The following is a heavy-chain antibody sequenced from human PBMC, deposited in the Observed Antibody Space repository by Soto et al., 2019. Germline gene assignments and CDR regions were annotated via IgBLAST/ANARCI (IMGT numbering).Heavy chain of an antibody. V-gene: IGHV4-39*01. D-gene: IGHD2-15*01. CDR2: IYYSGST. J-gene: IGHJ6*02. Sequence: SETLSLTCTVSGGSISSSSYYWGWIRQPPGKGLEWIGSIYYSGSTYYNPSLKSRVTISVDTSKNQFSLKLSSVTAADTAVYYCARLGYCSGGSCYSSCYYGMDVWGQGTTVTVSS. CDR1: GGSISSSSYY. CDR3: ARLGYCSGGSCYSSCYYGMDV.